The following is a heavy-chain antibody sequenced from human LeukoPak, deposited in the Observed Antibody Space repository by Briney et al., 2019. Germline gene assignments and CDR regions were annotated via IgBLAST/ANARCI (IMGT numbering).Heavy chain of an antibody. J-gene: IGHJ4*02. V-gene: IGHV1-69*04. Sequence: SVMVSCKASGGNFSSYAISWVRQAPGQGLEWMGRIIPIFGIANYAQKFQGRVTITADKSTSTAYMELSSLRSEETTVYYCAREQDYYDGIGYYSYWGQGTLVTVSS. CDR3: AREQDYYDGIGYYSY. CDR1: GGNFSSYA. CDR2: IIPIFGIA. D-gene: IGHD3-22*01.